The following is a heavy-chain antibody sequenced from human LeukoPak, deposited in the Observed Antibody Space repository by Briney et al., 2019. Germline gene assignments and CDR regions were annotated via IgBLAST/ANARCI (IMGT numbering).Heavy chain of an antibody. CDR1: GYTFTSYY. CDR3: ARGGFDY. V-gene: IGHV1-2*06. Sequence: ASVKVSCKASGYTFTSYYMHWVRQAPGQGLEWMGRINPNGGGADYAQTFQGRVTMTWDTSISTGNMELSSLRSDDTAIYYCARGGFDYWGQGTLVTVSS. CDR2: INPNGGGA. J-gene: IGHJ4*02.